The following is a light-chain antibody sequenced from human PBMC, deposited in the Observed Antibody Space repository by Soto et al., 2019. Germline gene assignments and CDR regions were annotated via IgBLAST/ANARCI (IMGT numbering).Light chain of an antibody. Sequence: DIVMTQSPLSLPVTPGGPASISCRYSQSLLHTNGNNYLDWYLQKPGQSTQLLLYLASNRASGVPDRFSGSRSGTDCTLKISRVGGEDVGVYYCMHSLKTPRTFGQGTKFAIK. CDR3: MHSLKTPRT. V-gene: IGKV2-28*01. CDR1: QSLLHTNGNNY. CDR2: LAS. J-gene: IGKJ1*01.